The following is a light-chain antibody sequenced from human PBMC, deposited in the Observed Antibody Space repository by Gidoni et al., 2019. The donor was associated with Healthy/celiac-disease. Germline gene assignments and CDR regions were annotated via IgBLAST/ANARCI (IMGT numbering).Light chain of an antibody. V-gene: IGKV1-39*01. CDR3: QQSYSLPWT. J-gene: IGKJ1*01. CDR1: QIVTTY. CDR2: TTS. Sequence: DIQMTQSPSSLSASVGDRVTITFRASQIVTTYLNWYQQRPGKAPKILIYTTSSLQPGVPSKFSGSGSGTEFTLTISSLQPEDSATYYCQQSYSLPWTFGQGTKVEIK.